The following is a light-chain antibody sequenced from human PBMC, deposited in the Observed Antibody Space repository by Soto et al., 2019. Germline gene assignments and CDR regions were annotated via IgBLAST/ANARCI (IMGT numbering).Light chain of an antibody. Sequence: EIVLTQSPGTLSLSPGERATLSCRASQSVSSSYLAWYQQKPGQAPRLLIYGASSRATGIPDRFSGSGSGTDFTLTISRLGPEEFAVYYCQQYGRSPWTFGQGTKVEIK. CDR2: GAS. V-gene: IGKV3-20*01. J-gene: IGKJ1*01. CDR3: QQYGRSPWT. CDR1: QSVSSSY.